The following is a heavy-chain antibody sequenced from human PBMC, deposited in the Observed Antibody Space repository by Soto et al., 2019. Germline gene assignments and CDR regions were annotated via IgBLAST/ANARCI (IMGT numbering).Heavy chain of an antibody. CDR3: ARGAQWEILYAFDI. CDR1: GVPFSTYA. V-gene: IGHV3-30-3*01. J-gene: IGHJ3*02. D-gene: IGHD1-26*01. Sequence: SLRLPGPASGVPFSTYAMHWVRPAPGKGLEWVAVTSDDGTNKYYADSVKGRFTISRDNSKNTLYLQMNSLRPEDTALYYCARGAQWEILYAFDIWGQGTMVTVSS. CDR2: TSDDGTNK.